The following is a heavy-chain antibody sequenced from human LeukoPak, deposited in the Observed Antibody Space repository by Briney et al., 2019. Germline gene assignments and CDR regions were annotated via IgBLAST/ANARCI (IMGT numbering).Heavy chain of an antibody. CDR3: ARDPPANLGNFDY. V-gene: IGHV3-7*03. Sequence: PGGSLRLSCAASGFTFSSYWMSWVRQAPGKGLEWVANIKQDGSEKYYVDSVKGRFTISRDNAKNSLYLRMNSLRAEDTAVYYCARDPPANLGNFDYWGQGTLVTVSS. CDR2: IKQDGSEK. J-gene: IGHJ4*02. CDR1: GFTFSSYW. D-gene: IGHD7-27*01.